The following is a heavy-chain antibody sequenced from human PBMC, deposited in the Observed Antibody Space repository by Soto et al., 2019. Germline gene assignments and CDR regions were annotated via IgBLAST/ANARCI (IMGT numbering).Heavy chain of an antibody. J-gene: IGHJ4*02. D-gene: IGHD5-12*01. Sequence: EVQLVESGGGLVQPGRSLRLSCAASGFTFDDYAMHWVRQAPGKGLEWVSGISWNSGSIGYADSVKGRFTISRDNAKNSLYLQMNSLRGEDTAVYYCAKDAGYDDNFDYWGQEILDTVSS. CDR2: ISWNSGSI. CDR3: AKDAGYDDNFDY. CDR1: GFTFDDYA. V-gene: IGHV3-9*01.